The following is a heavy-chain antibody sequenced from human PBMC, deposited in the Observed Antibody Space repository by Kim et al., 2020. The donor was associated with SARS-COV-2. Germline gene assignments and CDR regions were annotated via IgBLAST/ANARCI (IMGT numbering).Heavy chain of an antibody. Sequence: GGSPRLSCAASGFTFSSYAMSWVRQAPGKGLEWVSGISGSGGSIFYADSVRGRFTISRDNSKNTLYLQMNSLRAEDTALYSCARSSRGWYSFDSWGQGTLVTVSS. CDR2: ISGSGGSI. CDR3: ARSSRGWYSFDS. D-gene: IGHD6-19*01. J-gene: IGHJ4*02. CDR1: GFTFSSYA. V-gene: IGHV3-23*01.